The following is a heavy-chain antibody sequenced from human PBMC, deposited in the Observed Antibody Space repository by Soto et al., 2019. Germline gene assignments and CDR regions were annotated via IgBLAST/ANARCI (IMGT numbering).Heavy chain of an antibody. CDR2: INPSGGST. D-gene: IGHD3-22*01. V-gene: IGHV1-46*01. J-gene: IGHJ4*02. CDR1: GYTFTSYY. CDR3: ARGLIYDSSGYYFDY. Sequence: QVQLVQSGAEVKKPGASVKVSCKASGYTFTSYYMHWVRQAPGQGLEWMGIINPSGGSTRNAQKCQGRVTMTRDTSTSTVYMELSSLRSEDTAVYYCARGLIYDSSGYYFDYWGQGTLVTVSS.